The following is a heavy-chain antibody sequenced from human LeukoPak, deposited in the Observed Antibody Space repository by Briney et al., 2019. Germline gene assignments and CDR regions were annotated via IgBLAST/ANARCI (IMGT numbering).Heavy chain of an antibody. CDR2: ISHDRSNN. V-gene: IGHV3-30-3*01. D-gene: IGHD3-16*01. J-gene: IGHJ4*02. CDR3: ARDLSGSYVSDY. CDR1: GFTFSNYA. Sequence: WGSLPLSCAASGFTFSNYAMHWARQAPGKGLEWVAFISHDRSNNCHADSVKGRFTISRDNSKNTLYLQMSSLTDEDTAVYYCARDLSGSYVSDYWGQGTLVTVSS.